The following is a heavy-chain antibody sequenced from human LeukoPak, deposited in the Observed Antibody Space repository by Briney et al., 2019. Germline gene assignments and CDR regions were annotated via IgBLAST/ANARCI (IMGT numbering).Heavy chain of an antibody. V-gene: IGHV1-46*01. CDR2: INPSGGST. Sequence: ASVKVSCKASGYTFTSYYMHWVRQAPGQGLEWMGIINPSGGSTSYAQKFQGRVTMTRDMSTSTAYMELRSLRSDDTAVYYCARLLNYYDSSGYFYWFDPWGQGTLVTVSS. CDR3: ARLLNYYDSSGYFYWFDP. CDR1: GYTFTSYY. J-gene: IGHJ5*02. D-gene: IGHD3-22*01.